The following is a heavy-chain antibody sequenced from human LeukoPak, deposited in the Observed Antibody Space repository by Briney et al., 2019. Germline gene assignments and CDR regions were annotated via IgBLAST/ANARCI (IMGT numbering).Heavy chain of an antibody. CDR1: GDSVSTNSAA. V-gene: IGHV6-1*01. Sequence: SQTLSLTCAISGDSVSTNSAAWNWVRQSPSRGLEWLGRTYYRSKWYYDYAVSVKSRITINPDTSKNQLSLQLNSVTPEDTAVYYCAREGPDAFDIWGQGTMVTVS. CDR2: TYYRSKWYY. J-gene: IGHJ3*02. CDR3: AREGPDAFDI.